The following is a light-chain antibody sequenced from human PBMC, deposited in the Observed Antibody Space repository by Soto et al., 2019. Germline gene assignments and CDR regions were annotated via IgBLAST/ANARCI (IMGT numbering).Light chain of an antibody. J-gene: IGKJ2*01. Sequence: EIVLTQSPDTLSLSPGERATLSCRASQSVRSSYLAWYQQRPGQAPRLLIYGASSRATGIPDRFSGDGSWTAFTLTISRLEPEDFAVYYCQQYGSSPGYTFGQGTKLEIK. V-gene: IGKV3-20*01. CDR3: QQYGSSPGYT. CDR1: QSVRSSY. CDR2: GAS.